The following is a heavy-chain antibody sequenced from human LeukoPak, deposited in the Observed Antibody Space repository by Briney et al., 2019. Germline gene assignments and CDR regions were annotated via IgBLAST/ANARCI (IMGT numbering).Heavy chain of an antibody. Sequence: GASVNVSCKASGGTFSSYAISWVRQAPGQGLEWMGGIIPIFGTANYAQKFQGRVTITADESTSTAYMELSSLRSEDTAVYYCSRGSSTSSLFQFDYWGQGTLVTVSS. CDR2: IIPIFGTA. CDR3: SRGSSTSSLFQFDY. J-gene: IGHJ4*02. V-gene: IGHV1-69*01. CDR1: GGTFSSYA. D-gene: IGHD2-2*01.